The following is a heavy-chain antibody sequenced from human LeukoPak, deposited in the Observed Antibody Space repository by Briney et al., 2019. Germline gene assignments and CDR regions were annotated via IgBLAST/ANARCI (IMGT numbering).Heavy chain of an antibody. J-gene: IGHJ4*02. CDR3: ARHVGNTPYFLDY. CDR2: SSYSGST. V-gene: IGHV4-59*08. Sequence: PSETLSLTCTVSGDSVSNYYWSWLRQPPGKRLEWIGHSSYSGSTKYNPSLNSRVTLSVDTSKNQLSLKLSSVTAADTAVYYCARHVGNTPYFLDYWGQGILVTVSS. D-gene: IGHD1/OR15-1a*01. CDR1: GDSVSNYY.